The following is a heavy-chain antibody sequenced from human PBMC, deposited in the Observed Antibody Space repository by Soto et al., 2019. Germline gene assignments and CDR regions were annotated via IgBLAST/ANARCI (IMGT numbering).Heavy chain of an antibody. J-gene: IGHJ4*02. CDR1: GFTVSSNY. D-gene: IGHD2-2*01. CDR2: IYDGGST. Sequence: VHLVESGGGLVQPGGSLRLSCAASGFTVSSNYMSWVRQAPGKGLEWVSVIYDGGSTFYADSVKGRFTISSDNSKNTLYLEMNYLRVEDTAVYYCARDLYGVDVTPADTNYWGQGILVTVSS. CDR3: ARDLYGVDVTPADTNY. V-gene: IGHV3-66*01.